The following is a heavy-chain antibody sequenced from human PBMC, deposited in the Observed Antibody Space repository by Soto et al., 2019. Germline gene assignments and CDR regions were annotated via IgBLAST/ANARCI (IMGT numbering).Heavy chain of an antibody. V-gene: IGHV3-64*01. CDR1: GFTFSSYA. D-gene: IGHD3-3*01. J-gene: IGHJ6*03. Sequence: PGGSLRLSCAASGFTFSSYAMHWVRQAPGKGLEYVSAISSNGGSTYYANSVKGRFTISRDNSKNTLYLQMGSLRAEDMAVYYCARDRDDFWSGYRKRYFMDFWGKGSTVIVSS. CDR3: ARDRDDFWSGYRKRYFMDF. CDR2: ISSNGGST.